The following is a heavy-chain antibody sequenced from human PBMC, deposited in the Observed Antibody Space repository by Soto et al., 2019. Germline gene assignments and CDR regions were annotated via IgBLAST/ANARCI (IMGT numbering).Heavy chain of an antibody. V-gene: IGHV3-21*01. D-gene: IGHD2-15*01. CDR3: ARPALYCSGGSCYFDY. CDR1: GFTFSSYS. Sequence: EVQLVESGGGLVKPGGSLRLSCAASGFTFSSYSMNWVRQAPGKGLEWVSSISSSSSYIYYADSVKGRFTISRDNSKNSLYLQMNSLRAEDAAVYYCARPALYCSGGSCYFDYWGQGTLVTVSS. J-gene: IGHJ4*02. CDR2: ISSSSSYI.